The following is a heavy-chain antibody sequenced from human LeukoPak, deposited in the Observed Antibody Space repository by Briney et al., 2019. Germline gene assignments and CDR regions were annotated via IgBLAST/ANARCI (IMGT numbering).Heavy chain of an antibody. CDR2: ISPYNGNT. D-gene: IGHD3-3*01. Sequence: ASVKVSCKASGYTFTNYGISWVRQPPAQGLEWLAWISPYNGNTYSTQTFQGRVTLTVDTSTSQSFMELNNLNSDDTAVYYFTRTVLDCWKGVCYNYWGQGTLVTVSS. J-gene: IGHJ4*02. V-gene: IGHV1-18*01. CDR1: GYTFTNYG. CDR3: TRTVLDCWKGVCYNY.